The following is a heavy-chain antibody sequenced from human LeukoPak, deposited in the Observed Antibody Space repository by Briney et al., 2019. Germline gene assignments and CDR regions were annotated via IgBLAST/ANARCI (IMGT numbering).Heavy chain of an antibody. CDR2: INHSGST. J-gene: IGHJ5*02. Sequence: SETLSLTCAVYGVSFSGYYWNWIRQPPGKGLEWIGEINHSGSTNYNPSLKSRVTISVGTSKNKFSLKLSSVTAADTAVYYCARVTRNCSSTSCYESTKPNWFDPWGQGTLVTVSS. D-gene: IGHD2-2*01. CDR1: GVSFSGYY. V-gene: IGHV4-34*01. CDR3: ARVTRNCSSTSCYESTKPNWFDP.